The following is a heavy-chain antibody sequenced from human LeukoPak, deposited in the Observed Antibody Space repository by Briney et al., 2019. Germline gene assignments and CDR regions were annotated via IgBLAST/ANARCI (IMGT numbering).Heavy chain of an antibody. CDR3: ARDRYKNYYGMDV. CDR1: GDSVSSGDYY. CDR2: IYYSGST. D-gene: IGHD1-1*01. Sequence: PSQTLSLTCTVSGDSVSSGDYYWSWIRQPPGKGLEWIGSIYYSGSTYYNPSLKSRVTISVDTSKNQFSLNLRSVTAADTAVYYCARDRYKNYYGMDVWGKGTTVTVSS. J-gene: IGHJ6*04. V-gene: IGHV4-30-4*01.